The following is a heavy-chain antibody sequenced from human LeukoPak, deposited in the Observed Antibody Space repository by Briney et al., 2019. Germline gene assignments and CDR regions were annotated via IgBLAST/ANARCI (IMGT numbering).Heavy chain of an antibody. D-gene: IGHD4-17*01. J-gene: IGHJ4*02. Sequence: GGSLRLSCAASGFTFSDYYMTWVRQAPGKGLEWVAVISYDGSNKYYADSVKGRFTISRDNSKNTLYLQMNSLRAEDTAVYYCAKIPVKATVTTGYFDYWGQGTLVTVSS. CDR3: AKIPVKATVTTGYFDY. CDR2: ISYDGSNK. CDR1: GFTFSDYY. V-gene: IGHV3-30*18.